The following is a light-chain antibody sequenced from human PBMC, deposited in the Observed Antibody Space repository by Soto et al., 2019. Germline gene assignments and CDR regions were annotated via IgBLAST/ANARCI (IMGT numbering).Light chain of an antibody. J-gene: IGLJ1*01. V-gene: IGLV2-11*01. CDR1: SSDIGGYNY. CDR3: CSHAGSYTFYV. CDR2: DVT. Sequence: QSALTQPRSVSGSPGQSVTISCPGTSSDIGGYNYVSWYQQHPGKAPKLMIYDVTKRPSGVPNRFSGSKSGNTASLTISGLQADDEADYYCCSHAGSYTFYVFGTGTKVT.